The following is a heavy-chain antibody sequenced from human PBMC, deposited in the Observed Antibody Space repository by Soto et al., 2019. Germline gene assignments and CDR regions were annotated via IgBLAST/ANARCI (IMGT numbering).Heavy chain of an antibody. Sequence: ASVKVSCKASGYTFTGYYMHWVRQAPGQGLEWMGWINPNSGGTNYAQKFQGWVTMTRDTSISTAYMELSRLRSDDTAVYYCARVGPHGYGGNPKGDAFDIWGQGTMVTVSS. CDR1: GYTFTGYY. CDR2: INPNSGGT. V-gene: IGHV1-2*04. D-gene: IGHD2-15*01. J-gene: IGHJ3*02. CDR3: ARVGPHGYGGNPKGDAFDI.